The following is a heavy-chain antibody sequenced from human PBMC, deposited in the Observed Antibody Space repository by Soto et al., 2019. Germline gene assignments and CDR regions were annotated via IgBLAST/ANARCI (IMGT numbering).Heavy chain of an antibody. CDR2: ISYDGSNK. CDR1: GFTFSSYA. Sequence: QVQLVESGGGVVQPGRSLRLSCAASGFTFSSYAMHWVRQAPGKGLEWVAVISYDGSNKYYADSVKGRFTISRDNSKNTLYLQMISLRAEDTAVYYCARITEPIDYWGQGTLVTVSS. J-gene: IGHJ4*02. CDR3: ARITEPIDY. V-gene: IGHV3-30-3*01. D-gene: IGHD3-16*01.